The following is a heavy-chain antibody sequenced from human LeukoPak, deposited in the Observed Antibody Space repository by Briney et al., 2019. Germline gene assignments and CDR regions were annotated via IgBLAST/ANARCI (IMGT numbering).Heavy chain of an antibody. Sequence: SETLPLTCAVYGGSFSGYYWSWIRQPPGKGLEWIGEVVHGGSTDYNPSLKSRVTISVDKSKNQFSLRLSSVTTADTAVYYCARGREYTGYDLYYWGQGTLVTVSS. CDR1: GGSFSGYY. CDR3: ARGREYTGYDLYY. CDR2: VVHGGST. V-gene: IGHV4-34*01. J-gene: IGHJ4*02. D-gene: IGHD5-12*01.